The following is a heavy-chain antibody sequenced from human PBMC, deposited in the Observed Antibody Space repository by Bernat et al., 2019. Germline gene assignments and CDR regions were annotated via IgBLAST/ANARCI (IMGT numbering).Heavy chain of an antibody. CDR3: ARGEGHCGNYPITY. D-gene: IGHD4-11*01. CDR2: MNPNSGNT. Sequence: QVQLVQSGAEVKKPGASVKVSCKTSGYTFTSYDIDWVRQATGQGLEWMGWMNPNSGNTGYAQKFQGRVTMTRNTSISTAYMELSSLRSEDTAVYYCARGEGHCGNYPITYWGQGTLVTVSS. V-gene: IGHV1-8*01. J-gene: IGHJ4*02. CDR1: GYTFTSYD.